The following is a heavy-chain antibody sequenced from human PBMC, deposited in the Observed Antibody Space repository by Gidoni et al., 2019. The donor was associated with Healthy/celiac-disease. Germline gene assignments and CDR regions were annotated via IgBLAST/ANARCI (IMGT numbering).Heavy chain of an antibody. CDR2: IYYSGST. V-gene: IGHV4-39*01. CDR1: GGSISSSSYY. D-gene: IGHD3-3*01. Sequence: QLQLQESGPGLVKPSETLSLTCTVSGGSISSSSYYWGWIRQPPGKGLEWIGSIYYSGSTYYNPSLKSRVTISVDTSKIQFSLKLSSVTAADTAVYYCARLEYYDFWSGYYTGWFDPWGQGTLVTVSS. J-gene: IGHJ5*02. CDR3: ARLEYYDFWSGYYTGWFDP.